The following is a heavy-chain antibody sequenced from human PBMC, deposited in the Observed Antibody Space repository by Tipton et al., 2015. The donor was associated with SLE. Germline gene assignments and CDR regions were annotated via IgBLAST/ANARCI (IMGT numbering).Heavy chain of an antibody. CDR2: VYYTGTT. Sequence: TLSLTCSVSGDSITSTSYFWGWIRQTPGKGLEWIGTVYYTGTTYYGPSLKSRVTISVGTSKNHFSLLLSAVTAADTAVYFCARSRGLGSCSGDNCYDYYFGMDVWGQGTTATVSS. CDR1: GDSITSTSYF. CDR3: ARSRGLGSCSGDNCYDYYFGMDV. D-gene: IGHD2-15*01. J-gene: IGHJ6*02. V-gene: IGHV4-39*07.